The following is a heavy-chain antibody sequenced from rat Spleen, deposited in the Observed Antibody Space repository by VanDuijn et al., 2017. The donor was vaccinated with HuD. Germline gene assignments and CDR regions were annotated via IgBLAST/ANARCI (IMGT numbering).Heavy chain of an antibody. CDR3: ARLPLTLHWYFDF. Sequence: EVKLLESGGGLVQPGGSMRLSCXAXGFTXTDFXXNWXRXPAGKAPEWLGFIRNKANGYTTEYNPSVKGRFTISRDNTQNMLYLQMNTLRAENTATYYCARLPLTLHWYFDFWGPGTMVTVSS. J-gene: IGHJ1*01. CDR1: GFTXTDFX. CDR2: IRNKANGYTT. D-gene: IGHD1-4*01. V-gene: IGHV7-7*01.